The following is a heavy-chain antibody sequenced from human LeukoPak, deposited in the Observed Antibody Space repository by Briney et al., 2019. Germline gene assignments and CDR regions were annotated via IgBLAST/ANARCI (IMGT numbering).Heavy chain of an antibody. D-gene: IGHD1-26*01. V-gene: IGHV4-34*01. Sequence: SETLSLTCAVYGGSFSGYYWSWIRQPPGKGLEWIGEINHSGSTNYNPSLKSRVTISVDTSKNQFSLKLSSVTAADTAVYYCARSPPQWELPNYFDYWGQGTLVTVSS. J-gene: IGHJ4*02. CDR3: ARSPPQWELPNYFDY. CDR1: GGSFSGYY. CDR2: INHSGST.